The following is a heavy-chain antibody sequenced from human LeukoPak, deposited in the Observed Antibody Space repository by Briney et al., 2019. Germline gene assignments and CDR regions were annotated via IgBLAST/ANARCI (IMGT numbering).Heavy chain of an antibody. CDR2: INHSGST. D-gene: IGHD4-23*01. Sequence: SETLSLTCTVSGGSISSYYWSWIRQPPGKGLEWIGEINHSGSTNYNPSLKSRVTISVDTSKNQFSLKLSSVTAADTAVYYCARATVVTPNAFDIWGQGTMVTVSS. V-gene: IGHV4-34*01. J-gene: IGHJ3*02. CDR3: ARATVVTPNAFDI. CDR1: GGSISSYY.